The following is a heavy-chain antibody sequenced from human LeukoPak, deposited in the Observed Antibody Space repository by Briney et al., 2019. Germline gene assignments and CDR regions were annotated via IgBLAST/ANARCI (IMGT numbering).Heavy chain of an antibody. CDR3: ARTPMGGHFYMDV. CDR2: INPNSDGT. CDR1: GYTCSDYY. J-gene: IGHJ6*03. D-gene: IGHD5-18*01. Sequence: ASVKVSCKASGYTCSDYYIHWVRQAPRQGLEWMGWINPNSDGTNYEQRFKGRVTMTWDTSISTAYMALNSVRSDDTAVYYCARTPMGGHFYMDVWGQGTAVLVSS. V-gene: IGHV1-2*02.